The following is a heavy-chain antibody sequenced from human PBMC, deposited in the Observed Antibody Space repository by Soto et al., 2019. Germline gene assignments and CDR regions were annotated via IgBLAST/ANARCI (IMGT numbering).Heavy chain of an antibody. CDR1: GYTFATST. Sequence: QLQLVQSGPEAKKPGASVKVSYKASGYTFATSTISWLRQAPGQGPEWMGWIKAYSGNTNYAQKLQGRLTMTTDTATSTAYMELRSLTTDDTAIYYCAIADYGDDEYWGQGTLVTVSS. J-gene: IGHJ4*02. V-gene: IGHV1-18*01. CDR3: AIADYGDDEY. CDR2: IKAYSGNT. D-gene: IGHD4-17*01.